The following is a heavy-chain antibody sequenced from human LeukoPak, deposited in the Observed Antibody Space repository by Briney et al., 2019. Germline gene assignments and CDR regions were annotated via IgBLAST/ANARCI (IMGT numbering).Heavy chain of an antibody. CDR1: GGSISSYY. D-gene: IGHD3-22*01. J-gene: IGHJ6*02. Sequence: KPSETLSLTCTVSGGSISSYYWSWIRQPPGKGLEWIGYIYYSGSTNYNPSLKSRVTISVDTSKNQFSLKLSSVTAADTAVYYCARQPYYYDSSGYPYSYYYYYYGMDVWGQGTTVTVSS. CDR2: IYYSGST. V-gene: IGHV4-59*08. CDR3: ARQPYYYDSSGYPYSYYYYYYGMDV.